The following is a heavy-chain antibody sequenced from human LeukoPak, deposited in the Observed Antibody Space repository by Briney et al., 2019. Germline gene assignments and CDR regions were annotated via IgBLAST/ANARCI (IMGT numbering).Heavy chain of an antibody. CDR3: ARGEYYDSSGCDY. D-gene: IGHD3-22*01. V-gene: IGHV3-33*01. J-gene: IGHJ4*02. CDR2: IWYDGSNK. CDR1: GFTFSSYG. Sequence: GRSLRLSCAASGFTFSSYGMHWVRQAPGKGLVGVAVIWYDGSNKYYADSVKGRFTISRDNSKNTLYLQMNSLRAEDTAVYYRARGEYYDSSGCDYWGQGTLVTVSS.